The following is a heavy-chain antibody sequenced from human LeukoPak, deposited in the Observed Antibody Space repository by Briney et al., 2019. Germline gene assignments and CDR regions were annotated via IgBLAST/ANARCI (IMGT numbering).Heavy chain of an antibody. J-gene: IGHJ6*03. D-gene: IGHD2-15*01. CDR2: IMPLFGTA. CDR3: ARDNAVVGPSAYYYYYMDV. V-gene: IGHV1-69*05. CDR1: GGTFNNSA. Sequence: GSSVKVSCKTSGGTFNNSAISWVRQAPGQGLEWLGGIMPLFGTAGYAQKFQGRVTITKDESTRTVYLELTSLTSEDTAVYYCARDNAVVGPSAYYYYYMDVWGKGTTVTVSS.